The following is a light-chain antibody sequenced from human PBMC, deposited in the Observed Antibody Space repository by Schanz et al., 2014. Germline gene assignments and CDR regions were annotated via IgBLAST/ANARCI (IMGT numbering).Light chain of an antibody. CDR3: QQRTAWPPIT. CDR2: GAS. V-gene: IGKV3-15*01. Sequence: EIVMTQSPATLSVSPGESATLSCRASQSVSSKLAWYQQKPGQAPRLLIYGASTRATGIPARFSGSGSGTEFTLTINNLEPDDFAVYFCQQRTAWPPITFGQGTRLQIK. J-gene: IGKJ5*01. CDR1: QSVSSK.